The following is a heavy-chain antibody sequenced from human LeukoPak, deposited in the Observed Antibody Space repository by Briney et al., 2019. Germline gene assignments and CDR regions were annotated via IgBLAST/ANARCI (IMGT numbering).Heavy chain of an antibody. CDR2: ISGGGGST. Sequence: GGSLRLSCAASGFTFSSYAMSWVRQAPGKGLEWVSGISGGGGSTYYADSVKGRFTISRDNSKNTLYLQINSLRAEDTAVYYCAKDRRQGLTKTDCWGQGPLVTVSS. J-gene: IGHJ4*02. V-gene: IGHV3-23*01. D-gene: IGHD6-19*01. CDR1: GFTFSSYA. CDR3: AKDRRQGLTKTDC.